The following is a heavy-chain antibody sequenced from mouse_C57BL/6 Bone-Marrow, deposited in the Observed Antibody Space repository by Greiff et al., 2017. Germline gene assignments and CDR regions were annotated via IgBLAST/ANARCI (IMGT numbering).Heavy chain of an antibody. Sequence: DVQLVEPGGDLVKPGGSLKFSCAPLGFPFSSYGLSWVRQTPDKRLEWVETISSGGSYTYFPDSVKGRFTISRANAKNTLYLQMISLMSADTAMDYCAGHPAYYSMDYWGQGTSVTVSS. CDR3: AGHPAYYSMDY. V-gene: IGHV5-6*01. J-gene: IGHJ4*01. CDR1: GFPFSSYG. CDR2: ISSGGSYT.